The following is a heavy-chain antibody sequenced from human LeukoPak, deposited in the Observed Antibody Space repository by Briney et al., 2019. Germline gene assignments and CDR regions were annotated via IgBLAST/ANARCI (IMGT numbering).Heavy chain of an antibody. CDR2: ISGVNT. CDR3: ARDPNGNYVGAFDFQR. Sequence: SGGSLRLSCAASGFTFSNYALTWVRQAPGKGLEWVSSISGVNTHYADSVKGRFSISRDNYKNTLYLQMSSLRAEDTAVYYRARDPNGNYVGAFDFQRWGQGTLVTVSS. J-gene: IGHJ1*01. D-gene: IGHD4-17*01. V-gene: IGHV3-23*01. CDR1: GFTFSNYA.